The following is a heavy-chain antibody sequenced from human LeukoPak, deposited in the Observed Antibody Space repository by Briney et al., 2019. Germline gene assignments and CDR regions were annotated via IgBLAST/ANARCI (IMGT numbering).Heavy chain of an antibody. CDR3: ARDSQAVGTDFDY. CDR2: ISDSGDST. Sequence: GGSLRLSCVASGISFSGYAMTWVRQAPGKGLEWVSGISDSGDSTYHADSVKGRFTISRDNAKNSLYLQMHSLRAEDTAVYYCARDSQAVGTDFDYWGQGTLVTVSS. CDR1: GISFSGYA. D-gene: IGHD6-13*01. V-gene: IGHV3-23*01. J-gene: IGHJ4*02.